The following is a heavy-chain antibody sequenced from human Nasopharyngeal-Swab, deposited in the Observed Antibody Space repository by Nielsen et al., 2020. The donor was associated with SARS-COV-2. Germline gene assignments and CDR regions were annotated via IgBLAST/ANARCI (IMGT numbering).Heavy chain of an antibody. CDR2: IYPADSDT. J-gene: IGHJ6*02. CDR3: ARLRYEYYYDSSGYLHYYYYYGMDV. D-gene: IGHD3-22*01. Sequence: GESLKISCEGSGFFYTNYWIAWVRQVPGKGLEWLGIIYPADSDTRYNPSFQGQVTISADKSIRTAYLQWKSLKASDSAMYYCARLRYEYYYDSSGYLHYYYYYGMDVWGQGTTVTVSS. V-gene: IGHV5-51*01. CDR1: GFFYTNYW.